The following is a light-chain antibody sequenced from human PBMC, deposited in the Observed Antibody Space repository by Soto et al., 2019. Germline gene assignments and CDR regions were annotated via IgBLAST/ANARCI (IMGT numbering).Light chain of an antibody. Sequence: QSALTQPASVSGSPGQSITISCTGTSSDVRDYNYVSWYQHHPGKAPQLMIYDVSDRPSGVSNRFSGSKSGTTASLTISGLQAEDEADYYCGSYTSSSTYVFGTGTKVTVL. J-gene: IGLJ1*01. CDR1: SSDVRDYNY. CDR2: DVS. V-gene: IGLV2-14*03. CDR3: GSYTSSSTYV.